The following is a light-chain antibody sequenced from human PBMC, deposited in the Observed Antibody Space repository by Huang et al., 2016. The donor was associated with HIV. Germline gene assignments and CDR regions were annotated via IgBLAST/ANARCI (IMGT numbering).Light chain of an antibody. CDR2: GAS. CDR1: QSVSSD. V-gene: IGKV3-15*01. J-gene: IGKJ1*01. Sequence: EIVLTQSPATLSVSPGETASLSCRASQSVSSDLVWYQKKPGQAPRFLIYGASARATGTPARFTGSGSGTEFTLTISNLQSEDFAVYYCQQFNGWPRTFGQGTKVEIK. CDR3: QQFNGWPRT.